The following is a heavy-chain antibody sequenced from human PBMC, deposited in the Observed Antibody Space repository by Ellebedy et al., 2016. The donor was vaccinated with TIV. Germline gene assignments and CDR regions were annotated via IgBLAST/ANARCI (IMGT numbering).Heavy chain of an antibody. V-gene: IGHV1-2*02. CDR1: GYTFTGCY. Sequence: AASVKVSCKASGYTFTGCYMHWVRQAPGQGLEWMGWINPKNGGTNYAQKFQGRVTMTRDTSISTAYMELSWLRSDDTAVYYCARDGACGGDCYGDNYWGQGSLVTVSS. CDR3: ARDGACGGDCYGDNY. J-gene: IGHJ4*02. D-gene: IGHD2-21*02. CDR2: INPKNGGT.